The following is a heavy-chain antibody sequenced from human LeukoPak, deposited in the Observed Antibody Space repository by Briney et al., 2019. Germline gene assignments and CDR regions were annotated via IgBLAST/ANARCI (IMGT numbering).Heavy chain of an antibody. CDR2: IYSGGST. CDR3: ARAPGYSSSWKTTGGGYNWFDP. J-gene: IGHJ5*02. CDR1: GDSINGYY. Sequence: PSETLSLTCTVSGDSINGYYWSWIRQPPGKGLEWIGFIYSGGSTNYNPSLKSRVTISVDTSKNQFALRVNSVTAADTAVYYCARAPGYSSSWKTTGGGYNWFDPWGQGTLVTVSS. V-gene: IGHV4-59*01. D-gene: IGHD6-13*01.